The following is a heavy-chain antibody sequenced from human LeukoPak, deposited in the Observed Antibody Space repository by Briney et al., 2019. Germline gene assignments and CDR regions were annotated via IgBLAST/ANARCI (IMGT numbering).Heavy chain of an antibody. CDR1: GGSISSGDSY. D-gene: IGHD3-3*01. Sequence: SETLSLTCTVSGGSISSGDSYWGWIRRPPGKGREGLGYIYYGGSTYYNPSLKSRVTISVDTSKNQFSLKLSSVTAADTAVYYCARGTNNYDFWSGYNPANWFDPWGQGTLVTVSS. J-gene: IGHJ5*02. CDR2: IYYGGST. CDR3: ARGTNNYDFWSGYNPANWFDP. V-gene: IGHV4-30-4*01.